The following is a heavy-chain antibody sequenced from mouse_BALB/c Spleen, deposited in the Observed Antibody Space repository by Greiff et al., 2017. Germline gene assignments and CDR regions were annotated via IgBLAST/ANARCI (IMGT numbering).Heavy chain of an antibody. CDR1: GYAFSSYW. V-gene: IGHV1-80*01. CDR3: ARGGNTAAHFDY. J-gene: IGHJ2*01. CDR2: IYPGDGDT. D-gene: IGHD1-2*01. Sequence: QVQLQQSGAELVRPGSSVKISCKASGYAFSSYWMNWVKQRPGQGLEWIGQIYPGDGDTNYNGKFKGKATLTADKSSSTAYMQLSSLTSEDSAVYFCARGGNTAAHFDYWGQGTTLTVSS.